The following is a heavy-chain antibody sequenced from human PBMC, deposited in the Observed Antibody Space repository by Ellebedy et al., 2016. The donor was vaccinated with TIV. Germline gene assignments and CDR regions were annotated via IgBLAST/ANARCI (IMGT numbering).Heavy chain of an antibody. CDR2: IRSKAYGGTT. V-gene: IGHV3-49*04. D-gene: IGHD6-13*01. J-gene: IGHJ6*02. Sequence: GGSLRLXXTASGFTFGDYAMSWVRQAPGKGLEWVSFIRSKAYGGTTEYAASVKGRFTTSRDDSKSIAYLQMNSLKAGDTAVYYCTRDLTTLAAAGTGIYYYTMDVWGQGTTVTVSS. CDR1: GFTFGDYA. CDR3: TRDLTTLAAAGTGIYYYTMDV.